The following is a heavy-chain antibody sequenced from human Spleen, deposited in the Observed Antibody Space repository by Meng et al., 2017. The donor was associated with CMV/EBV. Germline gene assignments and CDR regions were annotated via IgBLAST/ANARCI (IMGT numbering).Heavy chain of an antibody. CDR2: VNPKNGKI. Sequence: ASRYTFTNYDIHWVRPATGQGLEWMGWVNPKNGKIGYAQKFQSRVTMTTNSSISTAYMDLSSLRSEDTAVYYCARGHYYGSGSPFDPWGQGPLVTVSS. CDR3: ARGHYYGSGSPFDP. V-gene: IGHV1-8*01. D-gene: IGHD3-10*01. J-gene: IGHJ5*02. CDR1: RYTFTNYD.